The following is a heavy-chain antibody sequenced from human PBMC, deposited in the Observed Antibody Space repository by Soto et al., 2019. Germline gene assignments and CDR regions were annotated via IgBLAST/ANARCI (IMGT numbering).Heavy chain of an antibody. Sequence: SETLSLTCAVCGGSFSGYYWSWIRQPPGKGLEWIGEINHSGSTNYNPSLKSRVTISVDTSKNQFSLKLSSVTAADTAVYYCARDRYCSSTSCSRGYYYYYMDVWGKGTTVTV. J-gene: IGHJ6*03. CDR3: ARDRYCSSTSCSRGYYYYYMDV. D-gene: IGHD2-2*01. CDR2: INHSGST. V-gene: IGHV4-34*01. CDR1: GGSFSGYY.